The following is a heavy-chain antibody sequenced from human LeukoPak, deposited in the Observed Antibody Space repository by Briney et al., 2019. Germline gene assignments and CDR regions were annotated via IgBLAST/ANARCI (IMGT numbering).Heavy chain of an antibody. CDR1: GFTVSSNY. D-gene: IGHD1-7*01. CDR3: ARSYDWNYSWFDP. J-gene: IGHJ5*02. V-gene: IGHV3-66*01. CDR2: IYSGGST. Sequence: GGSLRLSCAASGFTVSSNYMSWVRQAPGKGLEWVSVIYSGGSTYYADSVKGRFTISRDNSKNTLYLQMNSLRAEDTAVYYCARSYDWNYSWFDPWGQGTLVTVSS.